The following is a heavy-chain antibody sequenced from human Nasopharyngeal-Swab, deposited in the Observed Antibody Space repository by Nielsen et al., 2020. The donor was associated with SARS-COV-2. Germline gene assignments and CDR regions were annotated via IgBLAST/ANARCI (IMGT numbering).Heavy chain of an antibody. Sequence: GSLRLSCTVSGGSISGYYWSWIRQPPGKGLEWIGYIYYSGSTNYNPSLKSRVTISVDTSKNQFSLKLSSVTAADTAVYYCARGFDYWGQGTLVTVSS. CDR2: IYYSGST. J-gene: IGHJ4*02. V-gene: IGHV4-59*12. CDR1: GGSISGYY. CDR3: ARGFDY.